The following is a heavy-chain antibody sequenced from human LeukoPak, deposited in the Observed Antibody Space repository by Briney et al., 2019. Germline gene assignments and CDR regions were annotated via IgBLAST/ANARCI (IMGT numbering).Heavy chain of an antibody. CDR1: GFTVSSNY. Sequence: PGGSLRLSCAASGFTVSSNYMSWVRQAPGKGLEWVSVIYSGGSTYYADSVKGRFTISRDNSKNTLYLQMNSLRAEDTAVYYCARVLRSGGDYFDYWGQGTLVTVSS. D-gene: IGHD3-16*01. V-gene: IGHV3-66*01. CDR3: ARVLRSGGDYFDY. CDR2: IYSGGST. J-gene: IGHJ4*02.